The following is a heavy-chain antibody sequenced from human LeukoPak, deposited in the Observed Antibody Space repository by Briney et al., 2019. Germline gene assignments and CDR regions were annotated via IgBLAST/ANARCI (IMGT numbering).Heavy chain of an antibody. Sequence: ASVKVSCKASGYTFTGYYMHWVRQARGQGLEWMGWINPNSGGTNYAQKFQGRVTMTRDTSISTAYMELSRLRSDDTAVYYCAREVTMIVVVIRDDAFDIWGQGTMVTVSS. D-gene: IGHD3-22*01. CDR3: AREVTMIVVVIRDDAFDI. CDR1: GYTFTGYY. V-gene: IGHV1-2*02. CDR2: INPNSGGT. J-gene: IGHJ3*02.